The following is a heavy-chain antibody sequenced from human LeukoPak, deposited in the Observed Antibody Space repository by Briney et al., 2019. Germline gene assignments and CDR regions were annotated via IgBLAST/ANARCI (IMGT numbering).Heavy chain of an antibody. Sequence: SETLSLTCTVSGGSISSYYWSWIRQPPGKGLEWIGYIYYSGSTNYNPSLKSRVTISVDTSKNQFSLKLSTVTAADTAVYYCARDRVYYYDSSGYMYYFDDSGQGCLVTVSS. CDR3: ARDRVYYYDSSGYMYYFDD. CDR1: GGSISSYY. CDR2: IYYSGST. J-gene: IGHJ4*02. V-gene: IGHV4-59*01. D-gene: IGHD3-22*01.